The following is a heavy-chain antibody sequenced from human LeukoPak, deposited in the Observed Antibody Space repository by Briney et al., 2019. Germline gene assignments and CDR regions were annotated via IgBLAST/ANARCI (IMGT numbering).Heavy chain of an antibody. V-gene: IGHV4-39*07. CDR1: GGSISSSSYY. J-gene: IGHJ5*02. D-gene: IGHD4-17*01. CDR3: ARGGYGHWFDP. Sequence: PSETLSLTCTVSGGSISSSSYYWSWIRQPPGKGLEWIGEINHSGSTNYNPSLKSRVTISVDTSKNQFSLKLSSVTAADTAVYYCARGGYGHWFDPWGQGTLVTVSS. CDR2: INHSGST.